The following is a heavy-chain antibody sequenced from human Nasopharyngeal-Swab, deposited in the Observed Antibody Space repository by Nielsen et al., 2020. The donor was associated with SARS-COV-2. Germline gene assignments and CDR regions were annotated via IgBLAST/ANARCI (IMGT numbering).Heavy chain of an antibody. D-gene: IGHD2-2*02. Sequence: GGSLRLSCAASGFTFSNAWMSWVRQAPGKGLEWVGRIKSKTDGRHTEYAAPVIGRFTISRDDSKNTLYLQMNSLKTEDTAVYYCTSPDRYCSSTSCYNNDYWGQGTLVTVSS. CDR2: IKSKTDGRHT. CDR1: GFTFSNAW. V-gene: IGHV3-15*01. J-gene: IGHJ4*02. CDR3: TSPDRYCSSTSCYNNDY.